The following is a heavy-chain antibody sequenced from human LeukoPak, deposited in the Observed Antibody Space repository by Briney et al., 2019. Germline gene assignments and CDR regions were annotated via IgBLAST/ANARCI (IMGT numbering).Heavy chain of an antibody. CDR2: IWYDGSNK. J-gene: IGHJ4*02. Sequence: GESLRLSCAASGFTFSSYGMHWVRQAPGKGLEWVAVIWYDGSNKYYADSVKGRFTISRDNSKNTLYLQMNSLRAEDTAVYYCARGHDYSNTPFDYWGQGTLVTVSS. CDR1: GFTFSSYG. D-gene: IGHD4-11*01. CDR3: ARGHDYSNTPFDY. V-gene: IGHV3-33*08.